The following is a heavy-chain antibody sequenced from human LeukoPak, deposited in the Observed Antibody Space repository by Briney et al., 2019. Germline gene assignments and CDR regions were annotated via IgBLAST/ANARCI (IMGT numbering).Heavy chain of an antibody. J-gene: IGHJ2*01. V-gene: IGHV3-48*03. D-gene: IGHD2-21*02. CDR1: GFTFSSYE. CDR3: ARDRLYCGGDCYQLDL. CDR2: ISSSGSTI. Sequence: GGSLRLSCAASGFTFSSYEMNWVRQAPGKGMEWVSYISSSGSTIYYADSVKGRFTISRDNAKNSLYLQMNSLRAEDTAVYYCARDRLYCGGDCYQLDLWGRGTLVTVSS.